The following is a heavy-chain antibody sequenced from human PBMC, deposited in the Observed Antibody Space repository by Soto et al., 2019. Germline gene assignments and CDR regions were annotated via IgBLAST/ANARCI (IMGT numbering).Heavy chain of an antibody. CDR1: GGSFSGYY. D-gene: IGHD3-16*01. CDR2: IDHSGST. V-gene: IGHV4-34*01. CDR3: ARQAGGF. Sequence: PSETLSLTCTVYGGSFSGYYWSWIRQPPGKGLEWIGEIDHSGSTNYNPSLKSRVTISLDTSKNQFSLKLSSVTAADTAVYYCARQAGGFWGLGTLVTVSS. J-gene: IGHJ4*02.